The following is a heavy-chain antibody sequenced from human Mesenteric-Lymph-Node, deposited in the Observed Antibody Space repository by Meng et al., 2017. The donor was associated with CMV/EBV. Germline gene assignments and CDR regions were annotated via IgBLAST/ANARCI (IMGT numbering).Heavy chain of an antibody. V-gene: IGHV4-59*12. J-gene: IGHJ4*02. Sequence: GSLRLSCTVSGGSISSYYWSWIRQPPGKGLEWIGYIYYSGSTNYNPSLKSRVTISVDTSKNQFSLKLSSVTAADTAVYYCASVYAAYYFDYWGQGTLVTVSS. CDR2: IYYSGST. CDR1: GGSISSYY. CDR3: ASVYAAYYFDY. D-gene: IGHD2-8*01.